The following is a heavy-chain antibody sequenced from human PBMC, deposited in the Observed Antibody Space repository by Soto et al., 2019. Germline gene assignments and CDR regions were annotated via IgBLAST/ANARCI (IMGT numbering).Heavy chain of an antibody. CDR1: SGSISSTIYS. Sequence: PSETLSLTCTVSSGSISSTIYSWDWIRQPPGKGLEWIGSIFYSGSTYYNPSLKSRVSISMHTSKNQFSLMLSSVTAADTAVYYCARDGRNGYKDWGQGTLVTVSS. V-gene: IGHV4-39*07. J-gene: IGHJ4*02. CDR3: ARDGRNGYKD. D-gene: IGHD5-12*01. CDR2: IFYSGST.